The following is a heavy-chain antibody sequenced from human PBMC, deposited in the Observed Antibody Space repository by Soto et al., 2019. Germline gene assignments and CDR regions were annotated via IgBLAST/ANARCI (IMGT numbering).Heavy chain of an antibody. CDR2: IYHSGST. CDR1: GGSISSSNW. V-gene: IGHV4-4*02. Sequence: PSETLSLTCAVSGGSISSSNWWSWVRQPPGKGLEWIGEIYHSGSTNYNPSLKSRVTISVDKSKNQFSLKLSSVTAADTAVYYCAGTSAYYYYGMDVWGQGTTVTVSS. CDR3: AGTSAYYYYGMDV. J-gene: IGHJ6*02.